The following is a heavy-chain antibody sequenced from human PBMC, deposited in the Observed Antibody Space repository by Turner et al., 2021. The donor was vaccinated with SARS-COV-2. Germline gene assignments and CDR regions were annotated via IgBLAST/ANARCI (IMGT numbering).Heavy chain of an antibody. CDR2: ISYDGSYK. D-gene: IGHD2-2*01. Sequence: QVQLVESGGGVVQPGRSLRLSCAASGFTFSNYAMHWVRQAPGKGLEWVVFISYDGSYKYYADSVKGRFIISRDNSKNTLYLQMNSLRAEDTAVYYCARDREDCSSSSCYEAYWGQGTLVTVSS. V-gene: IGHV3-30-3*01. CDR1: GFTFSNYA. J-gene: IGHJ4*02. CDR3: ARDREDCSSSSCYEAY.